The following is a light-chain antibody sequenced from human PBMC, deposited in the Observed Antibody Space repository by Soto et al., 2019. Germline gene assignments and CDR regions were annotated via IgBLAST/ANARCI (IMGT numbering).Light chain of an antibody. CDR3: QQRSNWPLT. CDR1: QSVYNY. Sequence: EVVLTQSPATLSLSPGERATLSCRASQSVYNYLGWYQQKPGQAPRLLIYDASNRATGIPARFSGSGSGTDFTLTISSLEPEDFAVYYCQQRSNWPLTFGGGTKVDIK. CDR2: DAS. V-gene: IGKV3-11*01. J-gene: IGKJ4*01.